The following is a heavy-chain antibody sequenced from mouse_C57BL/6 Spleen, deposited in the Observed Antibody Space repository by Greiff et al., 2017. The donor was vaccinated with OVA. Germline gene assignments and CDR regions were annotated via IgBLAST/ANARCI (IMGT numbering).Heavy chain of an antibody. CDR3: ASARYGKGVLDY. D-gene: IGHD1-3*01. CDR1: GYSFTDYH. J-gene: IGHJ4*01. CDR2: INPNYGTT. Sequence: VQLKESGPELVKPGASVKISCKASGYSFTDYHMNWVKQSNGKSLEWIGVINPNYGTTSYNQKFKGKATLTVDQSSSTAYMQLNSLTSEDSAVYYCASARYGKGVLDYWGQGTSVTVSS. V-gene: IGHV1-39*01.